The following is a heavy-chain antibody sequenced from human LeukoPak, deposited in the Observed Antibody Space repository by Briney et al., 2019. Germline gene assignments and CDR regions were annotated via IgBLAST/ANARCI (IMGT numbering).Heavy chain of an antibody. CDR1: GGTFSSYA. Sequence: SVKVSCKASGGTFSSYAISWVRQAPGQGLEWMGRIIPIFGTANYAQKFQGRVTITTDESTSTAYMELSSLRSEDTAVYYCASPGPSDGLKQYYDYVWGSYRLDYWGQGTLVTVSS. V-gene: IGHV1-69*05. J-gene: IGHJ4*02. CDR3: ASPGPSDGLKQYYDYVWGSYRLDY. CDR2: IIPIFGTA. D-gene: IGHD3-16*02.